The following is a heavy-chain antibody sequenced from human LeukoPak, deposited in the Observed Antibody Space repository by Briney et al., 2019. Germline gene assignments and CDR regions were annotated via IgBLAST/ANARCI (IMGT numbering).Heavy chain of an antibody. CDR1: GGSISSCY. D-gene: IGHD5-18*01. J-gene: IGHJ4*02. CDR2: INHSGST. Sequence: ASETLSLTCTVSGGSISSCYWSWIRQPPGKGLEWIGEINHSGSTNYNPSLKSRVTISVDTSKNQFSLKLSSVTAADTAVYYCARRPRGYSYGYFDYWGQGTLVTVSS. V-gene: IGHV4-34*01. CDR3: ARRPRGYSYGYFDY.